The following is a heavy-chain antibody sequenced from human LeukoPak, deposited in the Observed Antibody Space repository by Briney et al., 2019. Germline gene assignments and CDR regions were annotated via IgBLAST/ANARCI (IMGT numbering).Heavy chain of an antibody. Sequence: SETLSLTCTVSGGSISSYYWSWIRQPPGKGLEWIGYIYYSGSTNYNPSLKSRVTISVDTSKNQFSLKLSSVTAADTAVYYCARLEGGIPRGYMDVWGKGTTVTVSS. CDR3: ARLEGGIPRGYMDV. V-gene: IGHV4-59*01. CDR1: GGSISSYY. CDR2: IYYSGST. D-gene: IGHD1-1*01. J-gene: IGHJ6*03.